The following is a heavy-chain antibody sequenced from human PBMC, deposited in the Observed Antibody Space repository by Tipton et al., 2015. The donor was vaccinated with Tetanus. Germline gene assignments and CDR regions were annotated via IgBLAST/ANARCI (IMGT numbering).Heavy chain of an antibody. CDR2: ISGRGGST. J-gene: IGHJ4*02. CDR1: GFTFSSYA. Sequence: SLRLSCAASGFTFSSYAMSWVRQAPGKGLEWVSAISGRGGSTYYADSVKGRFTISRDNSKNTLYLQMNSLTAEDTAVYYCAKDPESQGGYFDYWGQGTLVAVSS. D-gene: IGHD3-16*01. V-gene: IGHV3-23*01. CDR3: AKDPESQGGYFDY.